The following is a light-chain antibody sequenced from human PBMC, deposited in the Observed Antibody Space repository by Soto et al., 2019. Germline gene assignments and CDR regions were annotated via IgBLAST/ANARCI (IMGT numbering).Light chain of an antibody. Sequence: EIVLTQSPDTLSLSPGERATLSCRASQSVGSSNLAWYQQKSGQAPRLLIYDISSRATGIPDRFSGSGSGTDFTLTISRLEPEDFAVYYCQHYGSSANTFGQGTKLEIK. V-gene: IGKV3-20*01. CDR2: DIS. CDR1: QSVGSSN. CDR3: QHYGSSANT. J-gene: IGKJ2*01.